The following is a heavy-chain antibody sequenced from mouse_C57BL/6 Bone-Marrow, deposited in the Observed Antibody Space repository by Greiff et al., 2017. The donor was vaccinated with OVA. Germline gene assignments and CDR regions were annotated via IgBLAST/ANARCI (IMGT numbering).Heavy chain of an antibody. CDR3: ARKGIFFFDY. CDR1: GYTFTDYY. J-gene: IGHJ2*01. V-gene: IGHV1-76*01. CDR2: IYPGSGNT. Sequence: QVQLQQSGAELVRPGASVKLSCKASGYTFTDYYINWVQQRPGQGLEWIARIYPGSGNTYYNEKFKGKATLTAEKSSSTAYMQLSSLTSEDSAVYFCARKGIFFFDYWGQGTTLTVSS.